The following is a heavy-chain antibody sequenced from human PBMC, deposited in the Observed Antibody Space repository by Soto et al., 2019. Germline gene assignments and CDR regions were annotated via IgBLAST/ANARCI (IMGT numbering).Heavy chain of an antibody. D-gene: IGHD1-7*01. CDR2: IYNDGSRT. CDR1: GFAFSSYW. CDR3: ARDLSGNTTPYFDL. V-gene: IGHV3-74*01. J-gene: IGHJ4*02. Sequence: GGSLHLSCAASGFAFSSYWMHWVRQTTGKGPVWVSRIYNDGSRTGYADSVKGRFTISRDNAKNTLYLQMSSLTVEDTAVYYCARDLSGNTTPYFDLWGQGTLVTVSS.